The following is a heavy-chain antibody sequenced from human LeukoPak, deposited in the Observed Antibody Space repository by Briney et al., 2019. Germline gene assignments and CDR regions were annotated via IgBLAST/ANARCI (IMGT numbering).Heavy chain of an antibody. V-gene: IGHV3-53*01. Sequence: GGSLRLSCAASGFTFSSYAMSWVRQAPGKGLEWVSVIYSGGSTYYADSVKGRFTISRDNSKNTLYLQMNSLRAEDTAVYYCAREFGDCWGQGTLVTVSS. D-gene: IGHD3-10*01. CDR1: GFTFSSYA. CDR2: IYSGGST. J-gene: IGHJ4*02. CDR3: AREFGDC.